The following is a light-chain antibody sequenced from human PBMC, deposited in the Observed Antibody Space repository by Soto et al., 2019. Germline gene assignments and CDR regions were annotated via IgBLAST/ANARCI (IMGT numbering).Light chain of an antibody. J-gene: IGKJ2*01. CDR3: LQYNTFPYT. V-gene: IGKV1-5*02. CDR2: DAS. Sequence: DIPMTQSPSTLSASVGDRVTIICRASESINTWLAWYQQNPGQAPKLLIYDASSLESGVPSRFSGRGSGTEFTLTISSLQSDDFAAYYCLQYNTFPYTFGQGTNLEIK. CDR1: ESINTW.